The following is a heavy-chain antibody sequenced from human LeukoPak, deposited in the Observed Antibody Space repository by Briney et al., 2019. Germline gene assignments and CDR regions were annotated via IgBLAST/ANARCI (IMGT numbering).Heavy chain of an antibody. Sequence: PSQTLSLTCVVSGGSISSGGYSWSWIRQPPPKGLEWIGYIYHSGRTYYNPSLKSRVTMSVDRSKNQFSLKLSSVTAADAAVYYCARGEAVTTPYYLNFWGQGTLVTVSS. CDR2: IYHSGRT. D-gene: IGHD4-17*01. CDR3: ARGEAVTTPYYLNF. CDR1: GGSISSGGYS. V-gene: IGHV4-30-2*01. J-gene: IGHJ4*02.